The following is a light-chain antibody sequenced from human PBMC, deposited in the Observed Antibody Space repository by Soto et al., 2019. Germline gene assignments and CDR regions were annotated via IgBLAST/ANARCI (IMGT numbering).Light chain of an antibody. CDR3: SSFTSTTTREV. CDR1: SSDVGAYNF. Sequence: QSVLTQPASVSGSPGQSITISCTGTSSDVGAYNFVSWYQQHPDKVPKLIIFEVSNRPSGVSIRFSGSKSGNTASLTISGLQAEDEADYYCSSFTSTTTREVFGGGTKLTVL. V-gene: IGLV2-14*01. CDR2: EVS. J-gene: IGLJ2*01.